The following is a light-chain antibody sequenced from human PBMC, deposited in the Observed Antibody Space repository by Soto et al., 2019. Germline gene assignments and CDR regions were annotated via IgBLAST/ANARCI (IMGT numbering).Light chain of an antibody. CDR3: GSYAGSNTVV. J-gene: IGLJ2*01. CDR1: SSDVGSYNL. CDR2: KVT. V-gene: IGLV2-23*02. Sequence: QSALTQPASVSGSPGQSITISCTGTSSDVGSYNLVSWFQQHPGKAPKLMIYKVTERPSGVSDRFSGSKSGSTASLTISGLQAEDEADYYCGSYAGSNTVVFGGGTKLTVL.